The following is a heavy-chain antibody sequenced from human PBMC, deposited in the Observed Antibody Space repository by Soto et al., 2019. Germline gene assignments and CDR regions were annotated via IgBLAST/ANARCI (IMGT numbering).Heavy chain of an antibody. J-gene: IGHJ4*02. V-gene: IGHV3-23*01. D-gene: IGHD3-9*01. CDR2: ISGSDTNI. CDR3: VKFDFYTVYSDY. Sequence: SLRLSCAASGFTFSTYAMSWVRQAPGKGLEWVSVISGSDTNIYYADSVKGRSTISRDNSKNTLYLHMNSLRAEDTAVYYCVKFDFYTVYSDYWGQGALVTVSS. CDR1: GFTFSTYA.